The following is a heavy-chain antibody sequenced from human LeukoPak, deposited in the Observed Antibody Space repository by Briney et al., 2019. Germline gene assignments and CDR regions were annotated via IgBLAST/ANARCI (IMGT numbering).Heavy chain of an antibody. CDR2: INPNRGGT. CDR3: ARVLRNYHDSSGYGSAFDI. V-gene: IGHV1-2*02. Sequence: ASVKVSCKASGYTFTDYYIHWVRQAPGQGLEWMGWINPNRGGTNYAQKFQGRVTMTRDTSFSTAYMELSRLTSDDTAVYYCARVLRNYHDSSGYGSAFDIWGQGTMVTVSS. J-gene: IGHJ3*02. D-gene: IGHD3-22*01. CDR1: GYTFTDYY.